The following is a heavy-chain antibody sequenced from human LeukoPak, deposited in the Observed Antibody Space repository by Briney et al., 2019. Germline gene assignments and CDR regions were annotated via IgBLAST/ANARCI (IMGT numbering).Heavy chain of an antibody. CDR1: GYTFTGSF. CDR3: ARDGSSDRYFHT. D-gene: IGHD3-16*02. Sequence: GASVKVSCKASGYTFTGSFVHWVRQVPGQGFEWMGWINPNSGGSNYAQKFQGGVSMTSDTSISTAYLELSRLRFDDTAVYYCARDGSSDRYFHTWGQGTLVTVSS. V-gene: IGHV1-2*02. CDR2: INPNSGGS. J-gene: IGHJ5*02.